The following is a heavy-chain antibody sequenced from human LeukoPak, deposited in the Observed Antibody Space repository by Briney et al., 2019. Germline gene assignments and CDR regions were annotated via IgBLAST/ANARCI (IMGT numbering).Heavy chain of an antibody. CDR3: ARDLHWGWDY. J-gene: IGHJ4*02. Sequence: GGSLRLSCAASGFTFNNYAMSWVRQAPGKGLERVSAISGSGGTTYYADSVKGRFTFSRDNSKNTLYLQMNSLTPEDTAVYYCARDLHWGWDYWGQGTLVTVSS. CDR1: GFTFNNYA. D-gene: IGHD7-27*01. V-gene: IGHV3-23*01. CDR2: ISGSGGTT.